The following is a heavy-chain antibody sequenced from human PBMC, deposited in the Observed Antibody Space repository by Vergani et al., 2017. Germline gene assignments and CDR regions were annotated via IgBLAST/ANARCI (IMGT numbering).Heavy chain of an antibody. CDR1: GYSLTELT. V-gene: IGHV1-24*01. J-gene: IGHJ4*02. D-gene: IGHD3-22*01. Sequence: QVQLVQSGSEVRKPGASVKVSCQVSGYSLTELTIHWVRQAPGKGLEWMGGFDPEHGEVTFAHHIQGRVTMTEDRSTDTAYMELSSLRPEDTALYYCAIVTDYYDISGYYVDYWGQGTLVTVSS. CDR3: AIVTDYYDISGYYVDY. CDR2: FDPEHGEV.